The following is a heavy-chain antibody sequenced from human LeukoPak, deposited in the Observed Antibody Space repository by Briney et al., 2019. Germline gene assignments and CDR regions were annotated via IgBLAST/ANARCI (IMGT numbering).Heavy chain of an antibody. V-gene: IGHV3-48*02. CDR2: ISFIGSTI. CDR1: GFTFSTCN. Sequence: PGGSLRLSCAASGFTFSTCNMNWVRQAPGKGLEWVSYISFIGSTIFYADSVKGRFTISRDNAKNSLCLQMNSLRDEDTAVYFCARSNCAPNGGGGHYNYFDYWGQGTLVTVSS. CDR3: ARSNCAPNGGGGHYNYFDY. J-gene: IGHJ4*02. D-gene: IGHD3-10*01.